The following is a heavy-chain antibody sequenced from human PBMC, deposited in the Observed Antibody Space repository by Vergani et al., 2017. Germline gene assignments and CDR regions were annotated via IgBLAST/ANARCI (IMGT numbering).Heavy chain of an antibody. CDR3: ARDPHSSSWGGGWFDP. CDR1: GYTFTSYS. D-gene: IGHD6-13*01. V-gene: IGHV1-46*01. Sequence: QVQLVQSGAEVKKPGASVKVSCKASGYTFTSYSMHWVLQAPGQGLEWMGIINPSGGSTSYAQKFQGRVTMTRDTSTSTVYMELSSLRSEDTAVDYCARDPHSSSWGGGWFDPWGQGTLVTVSS. CDR2: INPSGGST. J-gene: IGHJ5*02.